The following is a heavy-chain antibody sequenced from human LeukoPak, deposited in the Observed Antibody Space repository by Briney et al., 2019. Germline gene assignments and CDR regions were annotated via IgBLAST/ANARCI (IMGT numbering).Heavy chain of an antibody. Sequence: SQTLSLTCAISGDSVSSNSAAWNWIRQSPSRGLEWLGSTYYRSKWYNDYAVSVKSRITINPDTSKNQFSLQLNSVTPEDTAVYYCARAHIQGYSSGRPFDYWGQGTLVTVSS. CDR1: GDSVSSNSAA. CDR3: ARAHIQGYSSGRPFDY. CDR2: TYYRSKWYN. J-gene: IGHJ4*02. V-gene: IGHV6-1*01. D-gene: IGHD6-19*01.